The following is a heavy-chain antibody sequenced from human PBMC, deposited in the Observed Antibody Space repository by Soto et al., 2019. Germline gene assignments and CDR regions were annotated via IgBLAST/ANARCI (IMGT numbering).Heavy chain of an antibody. D-gene: IGHD1-26*01. CDR1: GYSFTSYW. V-gene: IGHV5-10-1*01. CDR3: ASAEEPYYYYYGMDV. Sequence: GESLKISCKGSGYSFTSYWISWVRQMPGKGLEWMGRIDPSDSYTNYSPSFQGHVTISADKSISTAYLQWSSLKAPDTAMYYCASAEEPYYYYYGMDVWGQGTTVTVSS. CDR2: IDPSDSYT. J-gene: IGHJ6*02.